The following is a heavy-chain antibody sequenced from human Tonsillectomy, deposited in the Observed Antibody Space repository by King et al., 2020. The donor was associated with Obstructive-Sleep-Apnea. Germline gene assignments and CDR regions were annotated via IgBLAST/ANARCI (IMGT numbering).Heavy chain of an antibody. D-gene: IGHD6-19*01. Sequence: VQLVESGGGLVQPGGSLRLSCAASGFTFSSFAMTWVRQAPGKGLEWVSTVGGSGSGGSTHYPDSVKGRFTISGDDSKNSLFLQMSSLRVDDTAVYYCANEGPIAVAPSFYYGMDVWGQGTTVTVSS. CDR2: VGGSGSGGST. CDR3: ANEGPIAVAPSFYYGMDV. V-gene: IGHV3-23*04. CDR1: GFTFSSFA. J-gene: IGHJ6*02.